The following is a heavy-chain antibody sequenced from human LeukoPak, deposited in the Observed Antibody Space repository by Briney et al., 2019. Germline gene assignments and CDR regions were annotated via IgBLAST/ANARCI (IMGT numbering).Heavy chain of an antibody. D-gene: IGHD3-10*01. J-gene: IGHJ4*02. V-gene: IGHV4-4*07. CDR1: GDSMSGYS. Sequence: SETLSLTCTVSGDSMSGYSWSWLRQPAGKGLEWIGRIYSSYFTEYNLSLDGRVTMSIDTSKNQFSLMLDSVTAADTAVYYCARVHIVTGTYFDSWGQGALVTVSS. CDR3: ARVHIVTGTYFDS. CDR2: IYSSYFT.